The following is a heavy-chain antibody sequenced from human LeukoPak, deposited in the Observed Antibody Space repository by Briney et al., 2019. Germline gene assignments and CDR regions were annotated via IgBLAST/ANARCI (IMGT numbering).Heavy chain of an antibody. CDR2: IHSDGSNT. Sequence: GGSLRLSCAASGFTFSNYWMHWVRQAPGKGLVWVSRIHSDGSNTNYADSVKGRFTISRDNSKNMLYLQMNSLRAEDTAMYYCARERRSGTDYFDYWGQGTLVTVSS. J-gene: IGHJ4*02. V-gene: IGHV3-74*01. CDR3: ARERRSGTDYFDY. CDR1: GFTFSNYW. D-gene: IGHD1-26*01.